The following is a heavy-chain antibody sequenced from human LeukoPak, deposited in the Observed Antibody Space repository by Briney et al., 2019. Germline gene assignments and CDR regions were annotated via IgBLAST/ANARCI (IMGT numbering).Heavy chain of an antibody. D-gene: IGHD3-22*01. J-gene: IGHJ4*02. CDR3: AKTWANRTTMIEVAIDH. Sequence: PGRSLRLSCAASGFSFSNYGMHGVRQAPGKGLEWVAVISYDGSNKYYADTVKGRFTISRDNSKNTLYMQMNSLRAEEKAVYYCAKTWANRTTMIEVAIDHWGQGTLVTVSS. CDR1: GFSFSNYG. V-gene: IGHV3-30*18. CDR2: ISYDGSNK.